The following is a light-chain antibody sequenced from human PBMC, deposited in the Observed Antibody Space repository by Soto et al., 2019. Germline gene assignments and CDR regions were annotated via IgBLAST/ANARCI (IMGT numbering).Light chain of an antibody. V-gene: IGKV3-11*01. J-gene: IGKJ1*01. CDR1: PSVLTY. CDR3: QQRERT. Sequence: VLTQSPATLSLSPGERATLSCRASPSVLTYIAWYQQKPGQAPRLLTYEASKRATGVPARFSGSGSGTDFTLTISSLEPEDFAVYFCQQRERTFGQGTKV. CDR2: EAS.